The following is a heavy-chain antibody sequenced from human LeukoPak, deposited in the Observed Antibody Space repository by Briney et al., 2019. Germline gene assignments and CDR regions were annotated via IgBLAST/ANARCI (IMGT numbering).Heavy chain of an antibody. CDR3: ARVRQTVTTFLDY. D-gene: IGHD4-17*01. CDR1: GGSISSGDYY. V-gene: IGHV2-70*11. Sequence: QTLSLTCTVSGGSISSGDYYWSWIRQPPGKALEWLARIDWDDDKYYSTSLKTRLTISKDTSKNQVVLTMTNMDPVDTATYYCARVRQTVTTFLDYWGQGTLVTVSS. J-gene: IGHJ4*02. CDR2: IDWDDDK.